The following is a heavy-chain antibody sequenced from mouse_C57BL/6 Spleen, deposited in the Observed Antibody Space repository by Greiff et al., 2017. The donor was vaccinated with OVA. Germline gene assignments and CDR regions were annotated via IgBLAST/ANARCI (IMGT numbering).Heavy chain of an antibody. Sequence: QVQLQQPGAELVRPGSSVKLSCKASGYTFTSYWMHWVKQRPIQGLEWIGNIDPSDSETHYNQKFKGKATLTVDKSSSTAYMQLSSLTSEDSAVYYCATEYYIIYGYYFDYWGQGTTLTVSS. CDR2: IDPSDSET. V-gene: IGHV1-52*01. J-gene: IGHJ2*01. D-gene: IGHD2-5*01. CDR1: GYTFTSYW. CDR3: ATEYYIIYGYYFDY.